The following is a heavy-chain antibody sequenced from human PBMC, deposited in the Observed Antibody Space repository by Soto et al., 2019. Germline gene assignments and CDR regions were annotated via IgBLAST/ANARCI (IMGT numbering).Heavy chain of an antibody. D-gene: IGHD1-1*01. CDR3: AREGRMGTFDY. CDR2: FYYSGST. Sequence: SETLSLTCTVSGGSVSGGSYFWSWVRQPPGKGLEWIGYFYYSGSTKYNPSLKSRVTVLEDTSKNQFSLKLNSVTAADTAVYYCAREGRMGTFDYWGQGALVTVSS. CDR1: GGSVSGGSYF. V-gene: IGHV4-61*01. J-gene: IGHJ4*02.